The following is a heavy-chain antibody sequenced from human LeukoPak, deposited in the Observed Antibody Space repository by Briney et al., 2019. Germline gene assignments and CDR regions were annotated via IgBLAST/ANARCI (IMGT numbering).Heavy chain of an antibody. Sequence: PGGSLRLSCAESGFTFTGYAMSWVRQAPGRGLEWVSGISATGGTFYSDSVKGRFTISRDNSKNTLYLQMNSLRGEDSAVYYCARERAEVGVPYFDYWGQGTLVTVSS. CDR1: GFTFTGYA. J-gene: IGHJ4*02. CDR3: ARERAEVGVPYFDY. D-gene: IGHD2-8*01. V-gene: IGHV3-23*01. CDR2: ISATGGT.